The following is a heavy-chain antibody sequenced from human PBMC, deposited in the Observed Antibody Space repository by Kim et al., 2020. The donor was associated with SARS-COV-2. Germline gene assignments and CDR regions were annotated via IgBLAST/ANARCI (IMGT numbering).Heavy chain of an antibody. J-gene: IGHJ6*02. V-gene: IGHV3-48*02. D-gene: IGHD2-21*02. CDR1: GFTFSSYS. CDR3: ARDLWALCSGGDCYYYGGDYYGMDV. CDR2: ISSSSSTI. Sequence: GGSLRLSCAASGFTFSSYSMNWVRQAPGKGLEWVSYISSSSSTIYYADSVKGRFTISRDNAKNSLYLQMNSLRDEDTAVYYCARDLWALCSGGDCYYYGGDYYGMDVWGQGTTVTVSS.